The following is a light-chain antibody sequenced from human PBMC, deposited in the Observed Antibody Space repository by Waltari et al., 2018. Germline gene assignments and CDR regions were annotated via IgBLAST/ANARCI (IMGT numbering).Light chain of an antibody. CDR1: SPNIGTYL. Sequence: QSVVTQPPSASGTPGQRVTMSCSGSSPNIGTYLVTWYQQLPGTAPKLLIYSNNQRPSGVPDRFSGSKSGTSASLAISGLQSEDEADYYCAAWDDSLNGPVFGTGTKVTVL. CDR2: SNN. V-gene: IGLV1-44*01. J-gene: IGLJ1*01. CDR3: AAWDDSLNGPV.